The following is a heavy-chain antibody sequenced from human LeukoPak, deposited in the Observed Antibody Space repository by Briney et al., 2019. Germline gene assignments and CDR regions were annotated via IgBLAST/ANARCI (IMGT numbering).Heavy chain of an antibody. CDR1: GFTFSSYV. J-gene: IGHJ4*02. Sequence: PGGSLRLSCAASGFTFSSYVMNWVCQAPGQGLEWVSSISSSSSHRYYADSVKGRFTISRDNAKNSLYLQMNSLRAEDTAVYYCATYEGGPGFDYWGPGTLVTVSS. CDR3: ATYEGGPGFDY. V-gene: IGHV3-21*01. CDR2: ISSSSSHR. D-gene: IGHD2-21*01.